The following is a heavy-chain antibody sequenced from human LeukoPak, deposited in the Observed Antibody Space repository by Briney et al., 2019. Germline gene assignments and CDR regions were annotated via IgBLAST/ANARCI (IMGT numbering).Heavy chain of an antibody. J-gene: IGHJ3*02. V-gene: IGHV4-4*02. CDR1: GGSISSSNW. CDR2: IYHSGST. CDR3: ARSSYHYAADALDI. Sequence: SGTLSLTCAVSGGSISSSNWWSWVRQPPGKGLEWIGEIYHSGSTNYNPSLKSRVTISVDKSKNQFSLKLSSVTAADTAVYYCARSSYHYAADALDIWGQGTMVTVSS. D-gene: IGHD3-10*01.